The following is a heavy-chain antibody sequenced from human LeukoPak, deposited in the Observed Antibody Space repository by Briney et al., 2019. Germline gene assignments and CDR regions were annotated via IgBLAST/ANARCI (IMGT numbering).Heavy chain of an antibody. Sequence: GASVKVSCKASGYTFTSYGISWVRQAPGQGLEWMGWISAYNGNTNYAQKLQGRVTMTTDTSTSTAYMELRSLRSDDTAVYYCARDQTYYYDSSGYYRSYWHFDLWGRGTLVTVSS. CDR3: ARDQTYYYDSSGYYRSYWHFDL. CDR1: GYTFTSYG. V-gene: IGHV1-18*01. J-gene: IGHJ2*01. D-gene: IGHD3-22*01. CDR2: ISAYNGNT.